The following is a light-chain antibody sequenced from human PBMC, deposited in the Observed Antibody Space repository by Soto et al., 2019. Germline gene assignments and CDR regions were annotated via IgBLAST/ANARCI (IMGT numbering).Light chain of an antibody. CDR3: QQFATSPYT. V-gene: IGKV3-20*01. J-gene: IGKJ2*01. CDR1: HSLNANY. Sequence: TVLTQSPGTLSLSPGASATLSCRASHSLNANYLVWYQQKSGQAPSLLIQGASSRVTPIPDRFSGSGSGTAFNLTIERLESEDSAVYYCQQFATSPYTFGQGTNVASK. CDR2: GAS.